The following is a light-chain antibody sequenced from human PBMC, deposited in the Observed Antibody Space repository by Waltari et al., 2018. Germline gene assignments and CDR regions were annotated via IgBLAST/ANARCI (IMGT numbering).Light chain of an antibody. Sequence: DIQMTKSPSSVSASVANRVTLTCRASQGISSWLAWYQQKPGKAPRLLIYAASNLQTGVPSRFSGSGSGTDFTLTISSLQPEDFATYFCQQSNSFRPVTFGPGIRVDIK. CDR2: AAS. V-gene: IGKV1-12*01. J-gene: IGKJ3*01. CDR1: QGISSW. CDR3: QQSNSFRPVT.